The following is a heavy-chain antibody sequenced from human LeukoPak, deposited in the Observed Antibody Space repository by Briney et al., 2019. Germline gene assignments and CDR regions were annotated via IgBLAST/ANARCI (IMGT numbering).Heavy chain of an antibody. J-gene: IGHJ5*02. Sequence: PGRSLRLSCAASGFTFSSYAMHWVRQAPGKGLEWLAFISYDGSNKYYADSVKGRFTISRDNSKNTMYLQMNSLRAEDTAVYYCARDPGIVGATDWFDPWGQGTLVTVSS. D-gene: IGHD1-26*01. CDR1: GFTFSSYA. CDR3: ARDPGIVGATDWFDP. CDR2: ISYDGSNK. V-gene: IGHV3-30-3*01.